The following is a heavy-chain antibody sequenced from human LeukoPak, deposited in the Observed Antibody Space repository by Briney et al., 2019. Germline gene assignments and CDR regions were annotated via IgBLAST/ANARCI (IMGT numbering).Heavy chain of an antibody. J-gene: IGHJ5*02. CDR3: ARDRLRLGYERTNWFDP. Sequence: GASVKVSCKTSGYTFTGYYIHWVRQAPGQGLEWMGWINPNSGGTNYPQRFQGRVTMTRHTSISTAYMELSRLRSDDTAVYYCARDRLRLGYERTNWFDPWGQGTLVTVSS. V-gene: IGHV1-2*02. CDR1: GYTFTGYY. CDR2: INPNSGGT. D-gene: IGHD2-15*01.